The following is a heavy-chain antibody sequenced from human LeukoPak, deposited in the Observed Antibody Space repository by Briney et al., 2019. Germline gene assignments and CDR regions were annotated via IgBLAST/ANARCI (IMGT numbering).Heavy chain of an antibody. V-gene: IGHV4-39*01. CDR1: GGSISSSSYY. CDR2: IYYSGST. J-gene: IGHJ4*02. Sequence: PSETLSLTCTVSGGSISSSSYYWGWIRQPPGKWLEWIGGIYYSGSTYYNPSLKSRVTISVDTSKNQFSLKLSSVTAADTAVYYFVQEEDGIRYFDWLPHYFDYWGQGTLVTVSS. D-gene: IGHD3-9*01. CDR3: VQEEDGIRYFDWLPHYFDY.